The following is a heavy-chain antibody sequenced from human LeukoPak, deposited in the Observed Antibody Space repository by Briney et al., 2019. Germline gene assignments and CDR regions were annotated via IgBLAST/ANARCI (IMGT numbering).Heavy chain of an antibody. CDR3: ASKAKYSGSYYIYD. V-gene: IGHV4-34*01. D-gene: IGHD1-26*01. Sequence: SETLSLTCAVYGGSFSGYYWSWIRQPPGKGLEWIGEINHSGSTNYNPSLKSRVTISVDTSKNQFSLKLSSVTAADTAVYYCASKAKYSGSYYIYDWGQGTLVTVSS. CDR2: INHSGST. J-gene: IGHJ4*02. CDR1: GGSFSGYY.